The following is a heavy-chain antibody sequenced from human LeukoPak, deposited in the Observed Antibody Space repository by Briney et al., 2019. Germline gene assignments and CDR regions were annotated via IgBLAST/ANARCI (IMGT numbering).Heavy chain of an antibody. CDR1: GYSFTSYW. D-gene: IGHD3-22*01. V-gene: IGHV5-51*01. J-gene: IGHJ4*02. CDR2: IYPGDSDT. Sequence: GESLKISCKGSGYSFTSYWIGWVRQMPGKGLEWMGIIYPGDSDTRYSPSFQGQVTISADKSISTAYLQWSSLKASDTAMYYCARQGQDDSSGYYYANDYWGQGTLVTVSS. CDR3: ARQGQDDSSGYYYANDY.